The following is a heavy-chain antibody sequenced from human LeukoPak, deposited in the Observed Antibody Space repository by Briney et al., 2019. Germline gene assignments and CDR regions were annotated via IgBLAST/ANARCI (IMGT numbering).Heavy chain of an antibody. Sequence: GGSLRLSCAASGFTFSNAWMSWVRQAPGKGLEWVGRIKSKTDGGTTDYAAPVKGRFTISRDDSKNTLYLQMNSLKTEDTAVYYCTTDIDGVTEISPSRWGQGTLVTVSS. V-gene: IGHV3-15*01. CDR2: IKSKTDGGTT. D-gene: IGHD2-15*01. J-gene: IGHJ4*02. CDR3: TTDIDGVTEISPSR. CDR1: GFTFSNAW.